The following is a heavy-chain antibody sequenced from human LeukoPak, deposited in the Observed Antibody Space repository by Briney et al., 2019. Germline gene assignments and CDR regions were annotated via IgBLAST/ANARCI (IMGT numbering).Heavy chain of an antibody. CDR3: ARANYYDSSGYMQAIDY. CDR1: GGSISSSNW. V-gene: IGHV4-4*02. D-gene: IGHD3-22*01. CDR2: IYHSGST. J-gene: IGHJ4*02. Sequence: SETLSLTCAVSGGSISSSNWWSWVRQPPGKGLEWIGEIYHSGSTNYNPSLKSRVTISVDKSKNQFSLKLSPVTAADTAVYYCARANYYDSSGYMQAIDYWGQGTLVTVSS.